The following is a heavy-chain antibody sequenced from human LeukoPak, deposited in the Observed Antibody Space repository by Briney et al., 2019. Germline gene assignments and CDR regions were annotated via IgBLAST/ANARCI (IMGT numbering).Heavy chain of an antibody. CDR1: GYTFTNYG. CDR2: ISAYNGNT. V-gene: IGHV1-18*01. Sequence: ASVKVSCKASGYTFTNYGISWVRQAPGLGLEWMGWISAYNGNTNYAQKAQGRVTMTTDTSTSTAYMELRNLRFDDTAVYYCARDQSVRLLQTSSTYFKHVFAIWGQGSMVTVSS. J-gene: IGHJ3*02. CDR3: ARDQSVRLLQTSSTYFKHVFAI. D-gene: IGHD6-13*01.